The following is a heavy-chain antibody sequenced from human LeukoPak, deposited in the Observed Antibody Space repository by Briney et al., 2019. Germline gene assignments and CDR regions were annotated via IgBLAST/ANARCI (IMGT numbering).Heavy chain of an antibody. J-gene: IGHJ6*03. Sequence: GAPVKVSCTVSGFTLADLSMHWVRQAPGKGLEWVGGFDRKNGDTIYAQRFRGRVTLTEDTSTGTAYMELSSLSADDTAVYYCATGVYCATTTCPGYQHYYYFMDVWGKGTTVTVSS. D-gene: IGHD2-21*01. V-gene: IGHV1-24*01. CDR1: GFTLADLS. CDR3: ATGVYCATTTCPGYQHYYYFMDV. CDR2: FDRKNGDT.